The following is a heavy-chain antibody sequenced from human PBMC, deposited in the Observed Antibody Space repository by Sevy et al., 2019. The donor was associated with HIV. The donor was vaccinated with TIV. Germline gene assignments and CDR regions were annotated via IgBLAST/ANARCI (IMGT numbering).Heavy chain of an antibody. CDR2: ISGSGGST. V-gene: IGHV3-23*01. Sequence: GGSLRLSCAASGFTFSSYAMSWVRQAPGKGLEWVSAISGSGGSTYYADSVKGRFTISRDNSKNTLYLQMNSLRAEDTAVYYCAKGYVLRFMEWLPPGPSTHYAFDIWGQGTMVTVSS. D-gene: IGHD3-3*01. CDR1: GFTFSSYA. J-gene: IGHJ3*02. CDR3: AKGYVLRFMEWLPPGPSTHYAFDI.